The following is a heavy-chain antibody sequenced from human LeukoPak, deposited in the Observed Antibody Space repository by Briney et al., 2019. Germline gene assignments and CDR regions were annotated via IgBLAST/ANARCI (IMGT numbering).Heavy chain of an antibody. Sequence: GGSLRLSCAASGFTFSSYEMNWVRQAPGKGLEWVSAISGSGGSTYYADSVKGRFTISRDNSKNTLYLQMNSLRAEDTAVYYCAELGITMIGGVWGKGTTVTISS. CDR3: AELGITMIGGV. D-gene: IGHD3-10*02. V-gene: IGHV3-23*01. CDR1: GFTFSSYE. CDR2: ISGSGGST. J-gene: IGHJ6*04.